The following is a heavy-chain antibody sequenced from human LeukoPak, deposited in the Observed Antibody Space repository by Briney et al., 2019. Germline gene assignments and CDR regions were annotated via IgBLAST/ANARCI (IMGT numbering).Heavy chain of an antibody. V-gene: IGHV3-23*01. J-gene: IGHJ3*02. CDR3: AKAIGRGWSSDAFDI. Sequence: GGSLRLSCAASGFTFSDYYMSWIRQAPGKGLEWVSTVSGSGGSTYYADSVKGRFTISRDNPKNTLYLQMNSLRAEDTAVYYCAKAIGRGWSSDAFDIWGQGTMVTVSS. CDR2: VSGSGGST. D-gene: IGHD6-19*01. CDR1: GFTFSDYY.